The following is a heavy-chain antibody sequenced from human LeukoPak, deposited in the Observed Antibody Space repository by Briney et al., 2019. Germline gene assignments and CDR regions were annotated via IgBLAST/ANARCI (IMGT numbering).Heavy chain of an antibody. CDR3: ARATELYYGGIVVVVAAPYFDY. CDR2: ISSSSTYI. D-gene: IGHD2-15*01. J-gene: IGHJ4*02. V-gene: IGHV3-21*01. Sequence: GGSLRLSCAVSELTSRDYFVNWVRQAPGKGLEWVSSISSSSTYIYYAESVKGRFTISRDNAKNSVYLQMNSLRVDDTAVYYCARATELYYGGIVVVVAAPYFDYRGQGTLVTVSS. CDR1: ELTSRDYF.